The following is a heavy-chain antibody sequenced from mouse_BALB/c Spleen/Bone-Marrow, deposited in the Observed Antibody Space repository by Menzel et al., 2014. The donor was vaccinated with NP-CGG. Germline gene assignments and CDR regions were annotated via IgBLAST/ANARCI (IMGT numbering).Heavy chain of an antibody. V-gene: IGHV14-1*02. CDR3: ARRYGSSFDY. CDR1: GFNIKDYY. D-gene: IGHD1-1*01. Sequence: VQLKESGAELVRPGALVKLSCKASGFNIKDYYMHWVIQRPEQGLERIGWIDPENGNTIYDPKFQGKASITADTSSNTAYLQLSSLTSEDTAVYYCARRYGSSFDYWGQGTTLTVSS. CDR2: IDPENGNT. J-gene: IGHJ2*01.